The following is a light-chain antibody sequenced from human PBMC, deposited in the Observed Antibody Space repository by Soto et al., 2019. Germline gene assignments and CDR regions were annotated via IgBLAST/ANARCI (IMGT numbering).Light chain of an antibody. V-gene: IGLV1-47*01. CDR3: AAWDDSLSGRGV. J-gene: IGLJ3*02. CDR2: RNN. CDR1: SSNIGNNY. Sequence: QSVLTQPPSASRTPGQRVTISCSGSSSNIGNNYVYWYQMVPGTAPKLLIYRNNQRPSGVPDRFSGSRSGTSASLAISGLRSEDEADYYCAAWDDSLSGRGVFGGGTQLTIL.